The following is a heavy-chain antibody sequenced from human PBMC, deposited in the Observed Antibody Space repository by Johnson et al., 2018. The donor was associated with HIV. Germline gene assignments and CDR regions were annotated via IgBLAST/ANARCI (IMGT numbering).Heavy chain of an antibody. CDR1: GFTVSSNY. D-gene: IGHD1-26*01. J-gene: IGHJ3*02. CDR3: AKDGSGTYPNAFDI. V-gene: IGHV3-11*04. CDR2: SSSSGSTR. Sequence: QVQLVESGGGLVQPGGSLRLSCAASGFTVSSNYMSWVRQAPGKGLEWVSYSSSSGSTRYYADSVKGRSTISRDNAKNSLYLQMNRLRAEDTAVYYCAKDGSGTYPNAFDIWGQGTMVTVSS.